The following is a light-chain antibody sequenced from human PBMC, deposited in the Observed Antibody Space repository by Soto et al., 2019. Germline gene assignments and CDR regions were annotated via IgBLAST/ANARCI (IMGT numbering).Light chain of an antibody. J-gene: IGKJ2*01. CDR1: QSVSSN. Sequence: EIVMTQSPATLSVSPGERATLSCRASQSVSSNLDGYQQKPGQAPRLLISGASTRATGIPARFHGSGSGTEFTLTISSLQSEDFAVYYCQQYTDWPTFGQGTKLEI. CDR3: QQYTDWPT. CDR2: GAS. V-gene: IGKV3-15*01.